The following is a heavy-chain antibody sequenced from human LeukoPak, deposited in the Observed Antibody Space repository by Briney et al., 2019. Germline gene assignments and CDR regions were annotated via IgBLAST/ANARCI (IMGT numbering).Heavy chain of an antibody. J-gene: IGHJ2*01. CDR1: GGSISSYY. Sequence: SETLSLTCTVSGGSISSYYWSWIRQPPGKGLEWIGYIYYSGSTNYNPSLKSRVTISVDTSKNQFSLKLNSVTAADTAVYYCARHDYGDYAYWYFDLWGRGTLVTVSS. V-gene: IGHV4-59*08. CDR3: ARHDYGDYAYWYFDL. CDR2: IYYSGST. D-gene: IGHD4-17*01.